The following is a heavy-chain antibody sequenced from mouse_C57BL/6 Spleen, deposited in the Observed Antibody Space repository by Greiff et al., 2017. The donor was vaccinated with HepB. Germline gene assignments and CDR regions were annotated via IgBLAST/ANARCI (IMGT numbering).Heavy chain of an antibody. CDR3: AMGIYYGNPWFAY. V-gene: IGHV1-52*01. CDR1: GYTFTSYW. J-gene: IGHJ3*01. CDR2: IDPSDSET. Sequence: QVQLQQPGAELVRPGSSVKLSCKASGYTFTSYWMHWVKQRPIQGLEWIGNIDPSDSETHYNQKFKDKATLTVDKSSSTAYMQLSSLTSEDSAVYYCAMGIYYGNPWFAYWGQGTLVTVSA. D-gene: IGHD2-1*01.